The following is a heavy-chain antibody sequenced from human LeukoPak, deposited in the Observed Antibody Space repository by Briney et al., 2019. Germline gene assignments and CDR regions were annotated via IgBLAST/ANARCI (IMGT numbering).Heavy chain of an antibody. J-gene: IGHJ4*02. D-gene: IGHD3-22*01. CDR3: ARDSGDSSGYYLDYFDY. CDR2: ISAYNGNT. Sequence: AASVKVSCKASGYTFTSYGISWVRQAPGQGLEWMGWISAYNGNTNYAQKLQGRVTMTTDTSTSTAYMELRSLRSDDTAVYYCARDSGDSSGYYLDYFDYWGQGTLVTVFS. V-gene: IGHV1-18*01. CDR1: GYTFTSYG.